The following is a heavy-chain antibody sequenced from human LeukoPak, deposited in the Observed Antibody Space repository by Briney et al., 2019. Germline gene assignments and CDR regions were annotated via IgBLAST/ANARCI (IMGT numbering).Heavy chain of an antibody. CDR3: ARGPSGYHNT. J-gene: IGHJ4*02. D-gene: IGHD5-12*01. CDR2: ISGSGDTT. Sequence: GGSLRLSCAASGFTFNNYAMSWVRQAAGKGLEWVSAISGSGDTTYYADSVKGRFTISRDNSKNTLYLQMNSLRAEDTAVYYCARGPSGYHNTGGQGTLVTVSS. V-gene: IGHV3-23*01. CDR1: GFTFNNYA.